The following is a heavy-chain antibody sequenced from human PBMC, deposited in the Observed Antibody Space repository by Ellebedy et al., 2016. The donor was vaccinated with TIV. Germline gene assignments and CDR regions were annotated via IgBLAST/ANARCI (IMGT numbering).Heavy chain of an antibody. Sequence: GGSLRLSCATSGFTFSSYNMNWVRQAPGRGLEWVSHISTSGHTKYYAESVKGRFTISRDNAKNSLYLQMNSLRDEDAAVYYCARGPADYWGQGTLVTVSS. CDR3: ARGPADY. CDR2: ISTSGHTK. CDR1: GFTFSSYN. V-gene: IGHV3-48*02. J-gene: IGHJ4*02.